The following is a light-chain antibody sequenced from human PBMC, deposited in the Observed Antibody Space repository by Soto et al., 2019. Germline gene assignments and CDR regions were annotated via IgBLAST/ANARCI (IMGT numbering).Light chain of an antibody. Sequence: DIQMTQSPSSLSASVGDRVTITCRASQSISRYLNWYQQKPGGAPKLLIYGASSLQSGVPSRFNGSGSETEFTLTISSLQSEDFATNYCQQSYSTPPLTFGGGTKVDIK. J-gene: IGKJ4*01. CDR3: QQSYSTPPLT. V-gene: IGKV1-39*01. CDR2: GAS. CDR1: QSISRY.